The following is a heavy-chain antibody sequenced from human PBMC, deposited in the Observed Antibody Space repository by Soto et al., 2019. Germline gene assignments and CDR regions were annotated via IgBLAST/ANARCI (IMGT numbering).Heavy chain of an antibody. CDR3: ARETYGSGSYLNWFDP. CDR2: IYPGDSDT. V-gene: IGHV5-51*01. D-gene: IGHD3-10*01. CDR1: GYSFSYYW. Sequence: GESLKISCKVSGYSFSYYWFAWVRHVPGKGLEWMGIIYPGDSDTRYSPSFQGQVTISADKSINTAYLQWSSLKASDTAVYYCARETYGSGSYLNWFDPWGQGTLVTVSS. J-gene: IGHJ5*02.